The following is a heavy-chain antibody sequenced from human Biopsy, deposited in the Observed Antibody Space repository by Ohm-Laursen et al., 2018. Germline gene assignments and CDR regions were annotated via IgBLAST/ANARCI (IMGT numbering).Heavy chain of an antibody. CDR2: LNPVSGNS. V-gene: IGHV1-8*01. CDR1: GYTFTSYD. CDR3: GRAVRNQLLTDP. J-gene: IGHJ5*02. D-gene: IGHD1-7*01. Sequence: ASVKVPCKASGYTFTSYDITWVRQASGQGPEWIGWLNPVSGNSNFGQKFRGRVTVTSDTSISTAYMELSGLTSDDTATYYCGRAVRNQLLTDPWGQGTLATVTS.